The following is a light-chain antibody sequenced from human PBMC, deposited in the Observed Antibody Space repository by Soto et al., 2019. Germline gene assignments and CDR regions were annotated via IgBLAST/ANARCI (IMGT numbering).Light chain of an antibody. CDR1: QGLLYTSKNKNY. Sequence: DIVMTQSPDSLTVSLGERATINCKSSQGLLYTSKNKNYLAWYQQKSGQPPKLLLYWASTRESGVPERFNGSGSGADFTLTISSLQAEDVAVYYCQQYYSTLALTFGGGTKVEIK. CDR2: WAS. V-gene: IGKV4-1*01. J-gene: IGKJ4*01. CDR3: QQYYSTLALT.